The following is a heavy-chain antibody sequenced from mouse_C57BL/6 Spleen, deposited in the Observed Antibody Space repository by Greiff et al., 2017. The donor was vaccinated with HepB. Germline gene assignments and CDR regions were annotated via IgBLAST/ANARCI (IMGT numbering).Heavy chain of an antibody. J-gene: IGHJ4*01. D-gene: IGHD2-5*01. CDR1: GFTFSDYY. CDR3: ARRSNYGGVAMDY. CDR2: ISNGGGST. Sequence: DVHLVESGGGLVQPGGSLKLSCAASGFTFSDYYMYWVRQTPEKRLEWVAYISNGGGSTYYPDTVKGRFTISRDNAKNTLYLQMSRLKSEDTAMYYCARRSNYGGVAMDYWGQGTSVTVSS. V-gene: IGHV5-12*01.